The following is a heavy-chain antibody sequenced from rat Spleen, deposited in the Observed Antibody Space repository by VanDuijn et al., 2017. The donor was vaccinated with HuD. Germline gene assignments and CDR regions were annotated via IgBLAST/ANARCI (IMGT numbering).Heavy chain of an antibody. CDR2: IKAKSNNYAT. J-gene: IGHJ2*01. V-gene: IGHV6-6*01. Sequence: EVQVLESGGGLVQPGNSLKLSCATSGFTFSTAWMYWYRQFPEKRLEWVARIKAKSNNYATDDQESVKGRFTISSDDSKSSVYLQMNNLKEEDSAIYYCVWRGGNREGYFDHWGQGVMVTVSS. CDR3: VWRGGNREGYFDH. D-gene: IGHD1-5*01. CDR1: GFTFSTAW.